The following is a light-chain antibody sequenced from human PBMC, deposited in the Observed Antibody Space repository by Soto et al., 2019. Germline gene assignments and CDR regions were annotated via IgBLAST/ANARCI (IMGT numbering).Light chain of an antibody. CDR3: QQYGSSPYT. CDR2: DAS. J-gene: IGKJ2*01. Sequence: DIVLTQSPATLSLSPGERATLSCGASQTVSNSYLAWYQQKPGLAPRLLIYDASSRATGIPDRFSGSGSGTDFTLTISRLEPEDFAVYYCQQYGSSPYTFGQGTKLEIK. CDR1: QTVSNSY. V-gene: IGKV3D-20*01.